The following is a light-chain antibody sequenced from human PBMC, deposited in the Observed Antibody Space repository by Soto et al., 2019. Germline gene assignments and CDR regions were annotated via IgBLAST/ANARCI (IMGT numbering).Light chain of an antibody. J-gene: IGKJ2*01. Sequence: EIVLTQSPGTLSLFPGERATLSCRASQSVSSKNLAWYRQKPGQAPSLLIYGAFNRATGIPDRFRGSGSATDFTLTISRLEPADFAVYYCLLYGDSPPAYTFGQGTKLDIK. CDR2: GAF. CDR1: QSVSSKN. CDR3: LLYGDSPPAYT. V-gene: IGKV3-20*01.